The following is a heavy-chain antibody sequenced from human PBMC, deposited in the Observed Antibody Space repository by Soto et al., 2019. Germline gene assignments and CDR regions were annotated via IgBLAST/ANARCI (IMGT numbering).Heavy chain of an antibody. CDR2: MYNTGST. D-gene: IGHD2-21*02. J-gene: IGHJ6*02. CDR1: GGSISSYY. V-gene: IGHV4-59*01. Sequence: QVRLQESGPGLVKPAETLSLTCTVSGGSISSYYWSWIRQPPGKGLEWIGYMYNTGSTIYNPSLKSRVTISVDTSKNQFSLKLNSVTAADTAVYHCATDLWGYCGADCYPLDVWGQGTTVTVSS. CDR3: ATDLWGYCGADCYPLDV.